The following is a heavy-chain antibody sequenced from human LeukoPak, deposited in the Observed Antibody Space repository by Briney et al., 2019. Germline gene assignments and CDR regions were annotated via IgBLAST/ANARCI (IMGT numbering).Heavy chain of an antibody. D-gene: IGHD2-21*01. CDR3: ARNGDSVFDY. CDR2: IYYSGTT. V-gene: IGHV4-31*03. CDR1: GGSISSGGYY. J-gene: IGHJ4*02. Sequence: SETLSLTCTVSGGSISSGGYYWSWIRQHPGKGLEWIGYIYYSGTTYYNPPLKSRVTISVDKSKNQFSLKLSSVTAADTAVYYCARNGDSVFDYWGQGTLVTVSS.